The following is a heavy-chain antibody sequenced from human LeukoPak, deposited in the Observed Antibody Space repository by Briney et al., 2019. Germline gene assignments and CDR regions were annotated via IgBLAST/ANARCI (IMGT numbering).Heavy chain of an antibody. CDR3: ARDATTVTWGFDP. V-gene: IGHV4-59*01. J-gene: IGHJ5*02. Sequence: PSETLSLTCTVSGGSISSYYWSWIRQPPGKGLEWIGYIYYSGSTNYNPSLKSRVTISVDMSKNQFSLKLSSVTAADTAVYYCARDATTVTWGFDPWGQGTLVTVSS. CDR2: IYYSGST. D-gene: IGHD4-17*01. CDR1: GGSISSYY.